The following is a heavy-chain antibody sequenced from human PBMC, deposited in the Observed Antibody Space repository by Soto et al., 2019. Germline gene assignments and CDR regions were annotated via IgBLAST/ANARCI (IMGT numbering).Heavy chain of an antibody. V-gene: IGHV3-23*01. CDR3: ARLSRATHYFYYPMDV. Sequence: EVQLLESGGGLVQPGGSLRLSCAASEFTFRSYAMSWVRQAPGKGLEWVSSMSGSGGSTYYADSVKGRFTISRDNSKNTLFLQMNSLRDDDKAVYYCARLSRATHYFYYPMDVWGQGTTVTVSS. D-gene: IGHD2-2*01. CDR2: MSGSGGST. CDR1: EFTFRSYA. J-gene: IGHJ6*02.